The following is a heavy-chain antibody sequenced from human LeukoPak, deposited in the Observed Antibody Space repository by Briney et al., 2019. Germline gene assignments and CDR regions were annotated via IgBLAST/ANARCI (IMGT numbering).Heavy chain of an antibody. D-gene: IGHD6-13*01. V-gene: IGHV4-59*08. CDR2: VYYSGGT. CDR3: AGQQLAFDY. J-gene: IGHJ4*02. Sequence: ESSETLSLTCTVSGGSINSYYWSWIRQPPGKGLEWIGQVYYSGGTNYNPSLKSRVSISVDTPKNQLSLKLSSVTAADTAVYYCAGQQLAFDYWGQGTLVTVSS. CDR1: GGSINSYY.